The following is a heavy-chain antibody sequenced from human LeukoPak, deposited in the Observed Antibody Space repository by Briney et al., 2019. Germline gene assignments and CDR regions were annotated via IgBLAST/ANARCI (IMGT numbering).Heavy chain of an antibody. Sequence: SETLSLTCTVSGGSISSGGYYWSWIRQHPGKGLEWIGYIYYSGSTYYNPSLKSRVTISVDTSKNQFSLKLSSVTAADTAVYYCARGAIAYCGGDCYDYWGQGILVTVSS. CDR1: GGSISSGGYY. CDR2: IYYSGST. V-gene: IGHV4-31*03. D-gene: IGHD2-21*01. CDR3: ARGAIAYCGGDCYDY. J-gene: IGHJ4*02.